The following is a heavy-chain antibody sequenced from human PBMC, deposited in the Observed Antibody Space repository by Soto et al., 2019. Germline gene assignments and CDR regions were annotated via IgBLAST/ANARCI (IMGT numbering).Heavy chain of an antibody. J-gene: IGHJ4*02. V-gene: IGHV3-30*18. Sequence: QVQLVESVGGVVQPGRSLRLSCAASGFTFSSYGMHWVRQAPGKGLEWVAVISYDGSNKYYADSVKGRFTISRDNSKNTLYLQMNSLRAEDTAVYYCEKTYSSSWYVGYFDYWGQGTLVTVSS. CDR1: GFTFSSYG. CDR2: ISYDGSNK. CDR3: EKTYSSSWYVGYFDY. D-gene: IGHD6-13*01.